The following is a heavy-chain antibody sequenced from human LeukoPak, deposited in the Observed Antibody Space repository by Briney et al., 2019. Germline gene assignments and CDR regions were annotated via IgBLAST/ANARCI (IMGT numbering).Heavy chain of an antibody. CDR1: GFTFSSYA. CDR2: ISGSGGST. CDR3: SKVSRWGGGGSYYYYCMNV. J-gene: IGHJ6*02. Sequence: GGSLRLSCAASGFTFSSYAMSWVRQAPGKGLEWVSAISGSGGSTYYADSVKGRFTISRNNSKNTLYLQMNSLEAEGTAVYYCSKVSRWGGGGSYYYYCMNVWAQGTTVTVS. V-gene: IGHV3-23*01. D-gene: IGHD3-16*01.